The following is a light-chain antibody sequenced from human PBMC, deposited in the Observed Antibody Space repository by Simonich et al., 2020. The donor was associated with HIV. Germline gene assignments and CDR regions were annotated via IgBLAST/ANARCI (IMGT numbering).Light chain of an antibody. J-gene: IGKJ3*01. CDR2: GAS. CDR3: QQYNNWPLT. V-gene: IGKV3-15*01. Sequence: EIVMTQSPATLSVSPGKRATLSCTASQSISSNLAWYPQKPGQAPRLLICGASTRATGIPSRFSGSGSGTEFTLTISSMQSEDFAVYYCQQYNNWPLTFGPGTKVDIK. CDR1: QSISSN.